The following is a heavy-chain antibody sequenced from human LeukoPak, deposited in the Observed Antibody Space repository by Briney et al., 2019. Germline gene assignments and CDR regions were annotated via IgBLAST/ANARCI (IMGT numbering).Heavy chain of an antibody. Sequence: ASVKVSCKASGYTFISYAMHWVRQAPGQGLEWMGWINTNTGNPTYAQGFTGRFVFSLDTSVSTAYLQISSLKAEDTAVYYCARDSESGYSYGYDYWGQGTLVTVSS. D-gene: IGHD5-18*01. J-gene: IGHJ4*02. V-gene: IGHV7-4-1*02. CDR3: ARDSESGYSYGYDY. CDR2: INTNTGNP. CDR1: GYTFISYA.